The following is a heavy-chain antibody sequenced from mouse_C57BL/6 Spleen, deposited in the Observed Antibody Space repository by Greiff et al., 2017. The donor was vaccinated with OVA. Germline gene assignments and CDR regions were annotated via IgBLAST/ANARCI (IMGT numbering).Heavy chain of an antibody. CDR3: TRRYGSRYWYFDV. J-gene: IGHJ1*03. V-gene: IGHV1-15*01. CDR2: IDPETGGP. Sequence: QVQLQQSGAELVRPGASVTLSCKASGYTFTDYEMHWVKQTPVHGLEWIGAIDPETGGPAYNQKFKGKAILTADKSSSTAYMELRSLTSEDSAVYYCTRRYGSRYWYFDVWGTGTTVTVSS. CDR1: GYTFTDYE. D-gene: IGHD1-1*01.